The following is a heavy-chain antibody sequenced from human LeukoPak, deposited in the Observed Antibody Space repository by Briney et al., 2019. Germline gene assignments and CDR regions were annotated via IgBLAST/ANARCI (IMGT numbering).Heavy chain of an antibody. CDR1: GGSISSSSYY. V-gene: IGHV4-39*07. D-gene: IGHD1-26*01. CDR2: IYYSVST. J-gene: IGHJ1*01. Sequence: SETLSLTCTVSGGSISSSSYYWGWIRQPPGKGREWIGSIYYSVSTYYNPSLKSRVTRSVDTSKNQFSLKLSSVTAADTAVYYCAGGRYYDGIQHWGQGTLVTVSS. CDR3: AGGRYYDGIQH.